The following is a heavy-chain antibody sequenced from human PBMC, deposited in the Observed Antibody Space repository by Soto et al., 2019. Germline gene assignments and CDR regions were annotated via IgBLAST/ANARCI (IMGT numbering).Heavy chain of an antibody. CDR1: GYTFTSYA. CDR2: INAGNGNT. J-gene: IGHJ6*02. Sequence: QVQLVQSGAEEKKPGASVKVSCKASGYTFTSYAMHWVRQAPGQRLEWMGWINAGNGNTKYSQKFQGRVTITRATSASTADMELSSLRSEDTAVYDCARGYDFWGGMDVWGQGTTVTVSS. V-gene: IGHV1-3*05. CDR3: ARGYDFWGGMDV. D-gene: IGHD3-3*01.